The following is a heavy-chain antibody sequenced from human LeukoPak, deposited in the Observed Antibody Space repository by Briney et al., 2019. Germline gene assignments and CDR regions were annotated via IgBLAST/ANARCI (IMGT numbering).Heavy chain of an antibody. CDR3: ARSGMSDIFPFDY. Sequence: ASVKVSCKASGYTFTSYGISWVRQAPGQGLEWMGWISAYNGNTNYAQKLQGRVTMTTDTSASTAHMELSGLRSEDTAVYYCARSGMSDIFPFDYWGQGTLVTVSS. V-gene: IGHV1-18*01. J-gene: IGHJ4*02. CDR2: ISAYNGNT. CDR1: GYTFTSYG. D-gene: IGHD2-21*01.